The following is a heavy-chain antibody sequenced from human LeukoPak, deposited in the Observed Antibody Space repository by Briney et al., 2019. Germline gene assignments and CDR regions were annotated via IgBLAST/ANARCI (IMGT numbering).Heavy chain of an antibody. CDR3: ARDNVEIVAPDY. Sequence: PSETLSLTCTVSGGSLSSYYWSWIRQPPGKGLEWIGYIYYSGSTNCNPSLKSRVTISLDTSKNQFSLKLSSVTAADTAVYYCARDNVEIVAPDYWGQGTLVTVSS. V-gene: IGHV4-59*01. CDR2: IYYSGST. CDR1: GGSLSSYY. J-gene: IGHJ4*02. D-gene: IGHD5-12*01.